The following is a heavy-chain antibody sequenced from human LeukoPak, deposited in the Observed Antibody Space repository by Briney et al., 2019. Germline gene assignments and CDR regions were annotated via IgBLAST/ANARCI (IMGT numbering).Heavy chain of an antibody. V-gene: IGHV6-1*01. Sequence: SQTLSLTCAISGDSVSSSSAAWNWIRQSPSRGLEWLGRTYYRSKWYNDYAVSVKSRITINPDTSKNQFSLQLNSVTPEDTAVYYCARARYCSSTSCSPGYYFDYWGQGTLVTVSS. CDR2: TYYRSKWYN. CDR3: ARARYCSSTSCSPGYYFDY. D-gene: IGHD2-2*01. J-gene: IGHJ4*02. CDR1: GDSVSSSSAA.